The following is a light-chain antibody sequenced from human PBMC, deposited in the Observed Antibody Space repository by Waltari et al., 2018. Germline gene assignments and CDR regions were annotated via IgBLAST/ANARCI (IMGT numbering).Light chain of an antibody. CDR1: SSDVGGYNY. V-gene: IGLV2-14*03. CDR3: SSYTSSSTL. CDR2: DVS. Sequence: QSALTQPASVSGSPGQSITISCTGTSSDVGGYNYVSWYQQHPGKAPKLMIYDVSNRPSGVSNRFPGSKSGNTASLTISGLQAEDEADYYCSSYTSSSTLFGGGTKLTVL. J-gene: IGLJ2*01.